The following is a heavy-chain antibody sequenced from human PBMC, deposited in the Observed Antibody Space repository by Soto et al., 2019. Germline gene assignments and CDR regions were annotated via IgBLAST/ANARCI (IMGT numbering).Heavy chain of an antibody. D-gene: IGHD3-10*01. CDR2: ITETGGDT. V-gene: IGHV3-23*01. CDR1: GITFRSRA. CDR3: ARWSTDAYPGSRIFDF. J-gene: IGHJ4*02. Sequence: EVQLLESGADLVQTGGSLRLSCVASGITFRSRAMSWVCQAPGEGLEWVSIITETGGDTKYADSVRGRFTISRDNSKNTLCMQMSRLRVEDSAVHYCARWSTDAYPGSRIFDFWGRGTLVTVSA.